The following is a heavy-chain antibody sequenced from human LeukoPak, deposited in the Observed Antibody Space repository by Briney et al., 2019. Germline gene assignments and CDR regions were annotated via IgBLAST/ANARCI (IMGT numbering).Heavy chain of an antibody. Sequence: GGSLRLSCASSGFTFNYYWMTWVRQAPGKGLEWVGRIRTKPNNYATTYAASVKGRFTISRDDAKNMAYLQMNSLKTEDTAVYYCSRLRGTVSTDYYYSGMDVWGQGTAVTVSS. CDR1: GFTFNYYW. V-gene: IGHV3-73*01. CDR3: SRLRGTVSTDYYYSGMDV. J-gene: IGHJ6*02. CDR2: IRTKPNNYAT. D-gene: IGHD4-17*01.